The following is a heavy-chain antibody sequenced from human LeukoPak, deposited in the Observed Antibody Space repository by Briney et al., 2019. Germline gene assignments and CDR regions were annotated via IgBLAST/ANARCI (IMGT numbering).Heavy chain of an antibody. J-gene: IGHJ6*02. D-gene: IGHD5-24*01. V-gene: IGHV3-21*01. CDR2: ISSSSSYI. Sequence: GGSLRLSCSASEFTFSNFWMSWVRQAPGKGLEWVSSISSSSSYIYYADSVKGRFTISRDNAKNSLYLQMNSLRAEDTAVYYCARDPPQLATIYYYGMDVWGQGTTVTVSS. CDR3: ARDPPQLATIYYYGMDV. CDR1: EFTFSNFW.